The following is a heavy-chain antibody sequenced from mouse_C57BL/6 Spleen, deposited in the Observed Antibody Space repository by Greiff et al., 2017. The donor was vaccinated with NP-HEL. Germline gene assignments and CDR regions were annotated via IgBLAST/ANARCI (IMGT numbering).Heavy chain of an antibody. CDR3: AKGNNYDYFDY. Sequence: EVKLVESGGGLVKPGGSLKLSCAASGFTFSDYGMHWVRQAPAKGLEWVAYISSGSSTLYYADTVKGRFTISRDNAKNNLFLQMTSLRSEDTAMYYCAKGNNYDYFDYWGQGTTLTVSS. CDR1: GFTFSDYG. CDR2: ISSGSSTL. J-gene: IGHJ2*01. D-gene: IGHD2-4*01. V-gene: IGHV5-17*01.